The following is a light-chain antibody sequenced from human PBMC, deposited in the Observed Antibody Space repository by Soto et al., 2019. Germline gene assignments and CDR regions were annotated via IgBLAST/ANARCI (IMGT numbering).Light chain of an antibody. J-gene: IGLJ1*01. V-gene: IGLV2-23*01. CDR3: CSSAPESTYV. Sequence: QYVVAQPASVSGSPGQSITISCTGTSSDVGAYNSVSWYQQHPHRAPQVIIYKGTQRPSGVSNRFSGSTSGNAASLTISALQADDEADYFCCSSAPESTYVFGTGTKVTVL. CDR1: SSDVGAYNS. CDR2: KGT.